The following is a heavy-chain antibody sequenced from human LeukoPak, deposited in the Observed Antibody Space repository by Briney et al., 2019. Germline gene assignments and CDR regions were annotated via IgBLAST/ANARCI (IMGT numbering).Heavy chain of an antibody. V-gene: IGHV3-11*01. Sequence: GGSLRLSCAASGFTFSDYYMSWIRQAPGKGLEWVSYISSSGSTIYYADSVKGRFTISRDNAKNSLYLRMNSLRAEDTAVYYCATLTSYGDPQFDYWGQGTLVTVSS. CDR3: ATLTSYGDPQFDY. CDR2: ISSSGSTI. CDR1: GFTFSDYY. D-gene: IGHD4-17*01. J-gene: IGHJ4*02.